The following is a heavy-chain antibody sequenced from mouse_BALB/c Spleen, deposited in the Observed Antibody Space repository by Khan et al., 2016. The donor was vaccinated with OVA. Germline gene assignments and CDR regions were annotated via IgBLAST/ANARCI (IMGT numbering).Heavy chain of an antibody. CDR1: GYTFTSYV. CDR2: IYPFNDDT. V-gene: IGHV1S136*01. CDR3: ARVDTYYVSFAY. Sequence: EVQLQQSGPELVKPGASVKMSCKASGYTFTSYVMHWVKQKPGLGLEWIGYIYPFNDDTKYNEKFKGKATLTSDKSSSTAYMELSSLTSEDSAVYYCARVDTYYVSFAYWGQGTLVTVSA. D-gene: IGHD1-1*01. J-gene: IGHJ3*01.